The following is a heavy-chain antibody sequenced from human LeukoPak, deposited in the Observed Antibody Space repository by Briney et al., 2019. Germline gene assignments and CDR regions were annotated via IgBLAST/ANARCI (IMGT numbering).Heavy chain of an antibody. CDR2: IIPIFGTA. V-gene: IGHV1-69*06. CDR3: ARGVRGGSYYADY. Sequence: GASVKVSCKASGGTFSSYSINWVRQAPGQGLEWMGGIIPIFGTANYAQKFQGRVTITADKSTSTAYMELSSLRSEDTAPYYCARGVRGGSYYADYWGQGTLVTVSS. CDR1: GGTFSSYS. D-gene: IGHD1-26*01. J-gene: IGHJ4*02.